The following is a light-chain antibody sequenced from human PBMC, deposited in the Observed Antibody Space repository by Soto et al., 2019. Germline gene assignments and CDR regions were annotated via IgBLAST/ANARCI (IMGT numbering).Light chain of an antibody. CDR3: QQYGSSSVT. J-gene: IGKJ2*01. CDR1: QRVSSSY. V-gene: IGKV3-20*01. Sequence: EIVLTQSPGTLSLSPGERATLSCRASQRVSSSYLAWYQQKPGQAPRLLISGASNRAAGIPDKFSGSGSGTDFTLTISRLEPEDFAVYYCQQYGSSSVTFGQGTKLEIK. CDR2: GAS.